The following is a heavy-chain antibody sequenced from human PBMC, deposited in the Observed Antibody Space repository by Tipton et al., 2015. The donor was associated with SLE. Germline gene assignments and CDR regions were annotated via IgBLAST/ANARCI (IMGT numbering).Heavy chain of an antibody. Sequence: TLSLTCTVSGGSISSYYWGWIRQPPGKGLEWIGSIYHSGSTYYNPSLKSRVTISVDTSKNQFSLKLSSVTAADTAVYYCARGEVLIFSSSWYAYYFDYWGQGTLVTVSS. J-gene: IGHJ4*02. D-gene: IGHD6-13*01. CDR2: IYHSGST. V-gene: IGHV4-38-2*02. CDR1: GGSISSYY. CDR3: ARGEVLIFSSSWYAYYFDY.